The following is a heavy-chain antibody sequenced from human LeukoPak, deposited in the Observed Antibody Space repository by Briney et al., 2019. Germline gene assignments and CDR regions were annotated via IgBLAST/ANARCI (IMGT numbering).Heavy chain of an antibody. D-gene: IGHD2-2*01. CDR1: GFTFSNYL. Sequence: GGSLRLSCAASGFTFSNYLIHWVRQAPGKGLVWVSRINSDGSTTNYADSVKGRFTISRDNAKSTVYLQVNSLRAEDTAVYYCARVAVPAANPPYYYYYMDVWGKGTTVTVSS. J-gene: IGHJ6*03. V-gene: IGHV3-74*01. CDR3: ARVAVPAANPPYYYYYMDV. CDR2: INSDGSTT.